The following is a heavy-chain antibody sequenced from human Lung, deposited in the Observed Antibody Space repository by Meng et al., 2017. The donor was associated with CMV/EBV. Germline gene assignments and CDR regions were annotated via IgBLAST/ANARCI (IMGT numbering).Heavy chain of an antibody. V-gene: IGHV3-53*01. J-gene: IGHJ1*01. CDR3: ARSSDSSGYLSFQH. CDR2: IYSGGST. Sequence: GEXXTISCAASGFTVSSNYMSWVRQAPGKGLEWVSVIYSGGSTYYADSVKGRFTISRDNSKNTLYLQMNSLRAEDTAVYYCARSSDSSGYLSFQHWGQGTLVTVSS. CDR1: GFTVSSNY. D-gene: IGHD3-22*01.